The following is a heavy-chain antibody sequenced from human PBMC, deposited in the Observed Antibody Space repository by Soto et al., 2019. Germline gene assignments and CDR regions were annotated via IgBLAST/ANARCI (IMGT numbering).Heavy chain of an antibody. Sequence: LKISCKGSGYSFSNNWIGWVRQMPGKGLEWMGIIYPGDSDTRYTPSFQGQVTFSADRSISTAYLQWTSLKASDTAIYYCARLSGYASGYYYGIDVWRQGTTVTVSS. CDR1: GYSFSNNW. CDR2: IYPGDSDT. D-gene: IGHD5-12*01. CDR3: ARLSGYASGYYYGIDV. V-gene: IGHV5-51*01. J-gene: IGHJ6*02.